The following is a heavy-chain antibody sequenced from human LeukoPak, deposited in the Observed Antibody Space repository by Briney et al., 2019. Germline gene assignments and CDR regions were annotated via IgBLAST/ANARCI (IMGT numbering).Heavy chain of an antibody. CDR2: IKEDGSEE. CDR1: GFTFSSYA. CDR3: ARGGSYPSY. D-gene: IGHD1-26*01. J-gene: IGHJ4*02. Sequence: PGGSLRLSCAASGFTFSSYAMSWVRQAPGKGPEWVAKIKEDGSEEYYVDSVKGRFTISRDNAKNSLYLQMNSLRVEDTALYYCARGGSYPSYWGQGTLVTVSS. V-gene: IGHV3-7*01.